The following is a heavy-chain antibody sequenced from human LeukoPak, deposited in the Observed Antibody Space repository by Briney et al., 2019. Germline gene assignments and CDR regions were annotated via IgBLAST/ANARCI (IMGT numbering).Heavy chain of an antibody. Sequence: PSETLSLTCTVSGGSVSSTTYYWSWIRQPPGRGLELIASINYSGSTYYNPSLESRVTISVDTSENQFSLKLSSVTAADTAVYCCAKGAEYFQHWGQGTLITVSS. CDR2: INYSGST. J-gene: IGHJ1*01. CDR3: AKGAEYFQH. V-gene: IGHV4-39*07. CDR1: GGSVSSTTYY.